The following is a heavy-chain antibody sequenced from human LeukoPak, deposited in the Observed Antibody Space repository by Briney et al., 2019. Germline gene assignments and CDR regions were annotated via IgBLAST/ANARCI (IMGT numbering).Heavy chain of an antibody. Sequence: SGPTLVKPTQTLTLTCTFSGFSLSTSGVGVGWIRQPPGKALEWLALIYLDDDKRYSPSLKSRLTITKDTSKNQVVLTMTNMDPVDTATYYCAHRTSMVNPFHYWGQGTLVTVSS. D-gene: IGHD5-18*01. CDR3: AHRTSMVNPFHY. J-gene: IGHJ4*02. V-gene: IGHV2-5*02. CDR2: IYLDDDK. CDR1: GFSLSTSGVG.